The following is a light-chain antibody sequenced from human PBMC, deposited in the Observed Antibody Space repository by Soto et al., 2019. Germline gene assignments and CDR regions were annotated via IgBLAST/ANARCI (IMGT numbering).Light chain of an antibody. Sequence: EVVMTQSPATLSVSPGERATLSCRASESVSSNLAWYQQKPGQAPRLLIYDASNRATGIPARFSGSGSGTDFTLTISSLGPEDFAVYYCQQRSNWPSITFGQGTRLEIK. CDR3: QQRSNWPSIT. V-gene: IGKV3-11*01. CDR1: ESVSSN. J-gene: IGKJ5*01. CDR2: DAS.